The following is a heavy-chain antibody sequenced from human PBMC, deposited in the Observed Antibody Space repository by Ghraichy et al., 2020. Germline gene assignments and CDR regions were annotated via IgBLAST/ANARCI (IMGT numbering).Heavy chain of an antibody. V-gene: IGHV3-48*01. CDR2: ISSSSSTI. Sequence: GGSLRLSCAASGFTFSSYSMNWVRQAPGKGLEWVSYISSSSSTIYYAESVKGRFTISRDNAKNSLYLQMNSLRAEDTAVYYCARGTSSSWYGDYYYYYGMDVWGQGTTVTVSS. D-gene: IGHD6-13*01. CDR1: GFTFSSYS. CDR3: ARGTSSSWYGDYYYYYGMDV. J-gene: IGHJ6*02.